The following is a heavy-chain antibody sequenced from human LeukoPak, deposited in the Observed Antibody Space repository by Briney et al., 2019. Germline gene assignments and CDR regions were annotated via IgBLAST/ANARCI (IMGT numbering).Heavy chain of an antibody. CDR3: ARDPHPSQSFRWVRDDAFDI. V-gene: IGHV3-23*01. CDR2: IPASGGST. J-gene: IGHJ3*02. Sequence: GGSLRLSCAASGFTFSSNVMIWVRQAPGKGLEWVSSIPASGGSTYYADSVKGRFTISRDNSKNTLYLQMNSLRAEDTAVYYCARDPHPSQSFRWVRDDAFDIWGQGTMVTVSS. D-gene: IGHD5-24*01. CDR1: GFTFSSNV.